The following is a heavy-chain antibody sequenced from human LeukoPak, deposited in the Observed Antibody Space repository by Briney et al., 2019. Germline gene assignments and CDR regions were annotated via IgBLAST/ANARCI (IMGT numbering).Heavy chain of an antibody. CDR2: IKQDRSEK. J-gene: IGHJ4*02. Sequence: GGSLRLSCTASEFPFSSYWMSWVRQAPGKGLELVANIKQDRSEKYYVDSVKGRFTISRDNAKNSLYLQMNSLRAEDTAVYYCARLREIPVFGVVTKSTSYFDYWGQGTLVTVSS. V-gene: IGHV3-7*01. CDR1: EFPFSSYW. CDR3: ARLREIPVFGVVTKSTSYFDY. D-gene: IGHD3-3*01.